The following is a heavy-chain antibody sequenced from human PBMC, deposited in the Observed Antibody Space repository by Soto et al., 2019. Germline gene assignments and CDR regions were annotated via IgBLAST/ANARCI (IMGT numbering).Heavy chain of an antibody. CDR1: GGSFSGYY. J-gene: IGHJ4*02. CDR2: INHSGST. D-gene: IGHD3-10*01. CDR3: ARGPRFGVRMYYFDY. V-gene: IGHV4-34*01. Sequence: QVQLQQWGAGLLKPSETLSLTCAVYGGSFSGYYWSWIRQPPGKGLEWIGEINHSGSTNYNPSLKSRVTISVDTSKNQFSLKLSSVTAADTAVYYCARGPRFGVRMYYFDYWGQGTLVTVSS.